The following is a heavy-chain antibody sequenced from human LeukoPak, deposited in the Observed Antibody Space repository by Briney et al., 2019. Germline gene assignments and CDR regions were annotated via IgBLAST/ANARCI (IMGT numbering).Heavy chain of an antibody. CDR3: ARESVETLIATNWFDP. CDR2: INSDGSST. CDR1: AFTLSSYW. V-gene: IGHV3-74*01. D-gene: IGHD2-8*01. Sequence: HTGGSLRLSCAASAFTLSSYWMHWVRQAPGKGLVWGSRINSDGSSTSYADSVKGRFTISRDNAKNTLYLQMNSLRAEDTAVYYSARESVETLIATNWFDPWGQGTLVTVSS. J-gene: IGHJ5*01.